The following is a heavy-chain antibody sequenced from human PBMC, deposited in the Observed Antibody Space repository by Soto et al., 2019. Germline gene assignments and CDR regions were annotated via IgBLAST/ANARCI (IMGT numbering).Heavy chain of an antibody. CDR1: DFTFSSYL. J-gene: IGHJ4*02. V-gene: IGHV3-21*01. CDR2: ITSSSINI. D-gene: IGHD1-26*01. CDR3: ARSPASSTDTWYFDF. Sequence: GGSLRLSCAASDFTFSSYLMNWVRQPPGKGLEWVSSITSSSINIYYADSVKGRFTISRDNAKKSLYLEMNSLRADDTAVYYCARSPASSTDTWYFDFWGQGTLVTVSS.